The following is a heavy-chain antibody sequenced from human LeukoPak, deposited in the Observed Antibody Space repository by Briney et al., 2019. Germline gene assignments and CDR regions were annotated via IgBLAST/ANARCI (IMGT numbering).Heavy chain of an antibody. CDR1: GFTFSSYA. J-gene: IGHJ5*02. CDR2: ISGSGGST. CDR3: AKEQSSGSYSRWFDP. Sequence: GGSLRLSCAASGFTFSSYAMSWVRQAPGKGLEWVSAISGSGGSTYYADSVKGRFTISRDNSKNTLYLQMNSLRAEDTAVYYRAKEQSSGSYSRWFDPWGQGTLVTVSS. V-gene: IGHV3-23*01. D-gene: IGHD1-26*01.